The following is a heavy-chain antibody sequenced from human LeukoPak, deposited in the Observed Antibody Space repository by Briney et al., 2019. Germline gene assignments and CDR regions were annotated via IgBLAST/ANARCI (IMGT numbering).Heavy chain of an antibody. CDR3: ARGKYSSGWFDY. Sequence: GGSLRLSCAASGFTVSSNYMSWVRPAPGKGLEWVSSITTSSTYISYADSVKGRFTISRDNAKNSLYLQMNSLRAEDTAVYYCARGKYSSGWFDYWGQGTLVTVSS. D-gene: IGHD6-19*01. CDR2: ITTSSTYI. V-gene: IGHV3-21*01. J-gene: IGHJ4*02. CDR1: GFTVSSNY.